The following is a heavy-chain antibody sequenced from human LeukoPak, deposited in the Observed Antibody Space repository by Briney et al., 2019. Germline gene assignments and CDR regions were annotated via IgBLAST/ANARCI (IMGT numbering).Heavy chain of an antibody. J-gene: IGHJ5*02. V-gene: IGHV4-59*01. CDR3: ARVSSGYTNWFDP. CDR1: GGSISSYY. CDR2: IYYSRST. D-gene: IGHD3-22*01. Sequence: SETLSLTCTVSGGSISSYYWSWIRQPPGKGLEWIGYIYYSRSTNYNPSLKSRVTISVDTSKNQFSLKLSSVTAADTAVYYCARVSSGYTNWFDPWGQGTLVTVSS.